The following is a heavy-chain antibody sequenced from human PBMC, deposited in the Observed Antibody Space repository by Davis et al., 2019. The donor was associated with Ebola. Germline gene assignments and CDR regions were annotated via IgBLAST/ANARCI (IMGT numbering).Heavy chain of an antibody. CDR3: ARKGIYYDFWSGYYKGDYYGMDV. Sequence: SETLSLTCAVYGGSFSGYYWSWIRQPPGKGLEWIGEINHSGSTNYNPSLKSRVTISVDTSKNPFSLKLSSVTAADTAVYYCARKGIYYDFWSGYYKGDYYGMDVWGQGTTVTVSS. CDR2: INHSGST. D-gene: IGHD3-3*01. J-gene: IGHJ6*02. CDR1: GGSFSGYY. V-gene: IGHV4-34*01.